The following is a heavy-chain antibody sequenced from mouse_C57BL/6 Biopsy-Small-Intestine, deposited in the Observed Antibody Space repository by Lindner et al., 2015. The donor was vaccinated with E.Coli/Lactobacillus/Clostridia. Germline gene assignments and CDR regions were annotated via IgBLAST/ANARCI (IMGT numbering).Heavy chain of an antibody. D-gene: IGHD1-1*01. J-gene: IGHJ2*01. V-gene: IGHV1-53*01. CDR1: GYTFTSYW. CDR3: ARLDYYGSSFGY. Sequence: VQLQESGTELVKPGASVKLSCKASGYTFTSYWMHWVKQRPGQGLEWIGNVNPNNDDTNYNEKFKSKATLTVDKSSSTAYMQLSSLTSEDSAVYYCARLDYYGSSFGYWGQGTTLTVSS. CDR2: VNPNNDDT.